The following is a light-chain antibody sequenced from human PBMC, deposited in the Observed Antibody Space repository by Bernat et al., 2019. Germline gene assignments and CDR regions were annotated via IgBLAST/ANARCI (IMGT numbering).Light chain of an antibody. Sequence: QSVLTQSPSVSAAPGQKVTIPCSGSSSNIGNNYVSWYQQLPGTAPKLLLYDNNKRPSGIPDRFSGSKSGTSATLGITGLQTGDEADYYCGTWDSSLSVWVFGGGTKLTVL. CDR2: DNN. CDR1: SSNIGNNY. V-gene: IGLV1-51*01. CDR3: GTWDSSLSVWV. J-gene: IGLJ3*02.